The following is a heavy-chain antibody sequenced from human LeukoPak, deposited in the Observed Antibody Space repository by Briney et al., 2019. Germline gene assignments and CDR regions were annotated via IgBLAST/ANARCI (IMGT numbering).Heavy chain of an antibody. CDR1: GFSFSSYW. D-gene: IGHD2-2*01. Sequence: GGSLRLSCAASGFSFSSYWMSWVRQAPGKRLEWVANIKQGGNEKYYVDSVKGRFTISRDNAKNSLYLQMNSLRAEDTAVYYCARVSRYCSSTSCQDNDYWGQGTLVTVSS. CDR2: IKQGGNEK. J-gene: IGHJ4*02. CDR3: ARVSRYCSSTSCQDNDY. V-gene: IGHV3-7*01.